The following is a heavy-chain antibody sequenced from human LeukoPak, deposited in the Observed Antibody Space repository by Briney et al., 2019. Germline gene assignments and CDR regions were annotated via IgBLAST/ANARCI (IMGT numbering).Heavy chain of an antibody. CDR1: GGSFSGYY. CDR2: INHSGST. J-gene: IGHJ4*02. CDR3: ARGRVSPRIDY. D-gene: IGHD6-6*01. V-gene: IGHV4-34*01. Sequence: SETLSLTCAVYGGSFSGYYWSWIRQPPGKGLEWIGEINHSGSTNYNPSLKSRVTISVDTSKNQFSLKLSSVTAADTAVYYCARGRVSPRIDYWGQGTLVTVSS.